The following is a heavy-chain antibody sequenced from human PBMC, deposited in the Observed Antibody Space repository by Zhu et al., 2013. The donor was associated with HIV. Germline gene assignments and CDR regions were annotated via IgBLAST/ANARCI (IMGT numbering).Heavy chain of an antibody. CDR1: GYTFNGNY. CDR3: ARSGEAHSSGYYYDY. D-gene: IGHD3-22*01. CDR2: IDPNIGGT. Sequence: QVQLVQSGAEVKKPGASVKVSCKASGYTFNGNYVHWVRQAPGQGLEWMGWIDPNIGGTWFAQKFQGRVTMTLDTSITTAYMELSSLRSEDTAVYYCARSGEAHSSGYYYDYWGQGTLVTVSS. J-gene: IGHJ4*02. V-gene: IGHV1-2*02.